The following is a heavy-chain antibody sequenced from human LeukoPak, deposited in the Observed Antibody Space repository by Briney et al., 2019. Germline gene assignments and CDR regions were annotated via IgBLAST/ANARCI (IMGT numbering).Heavy chain of an antibody. Sequence: GGSLRLSCAASGFTFSSYAMHWVRQAPGKGLEWVAVMSYDGSNKYYADSVKGRFTISRDNSKNTLYLQMNSLRAEDTAVYYCARDHPPYGDYPFWYFDYWGQGTLLTVSS. J-gene: IGHJ4*02. D-gene: IGHD4-17*01. CDR3: ARDHPPYGDYPFWYFDY. V-gene: IGHV3-30*04. CDR2: MSYDGSNK. CDR1: GFTFSSYA.